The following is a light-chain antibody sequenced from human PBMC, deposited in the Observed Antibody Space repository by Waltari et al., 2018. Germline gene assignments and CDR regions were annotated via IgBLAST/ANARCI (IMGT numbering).Light chain of an antibody. Sequence: QSALTQPASVPGSPGQSITISCTGTSSDVGSYNLVSWYQQHPGKAPKRMIYEVTKRPAGVSNRFSGSKSGNTASLTISGLQAEDEADYCCCSYAGSSTFVVFGGGTKLTVL. CDR1: SSDVGSYNL. CDR2: EVT. CDR3: CSYAGSSTFVV. V-gene: IGLV2-23*02. J-gene: IGLJ2*01.